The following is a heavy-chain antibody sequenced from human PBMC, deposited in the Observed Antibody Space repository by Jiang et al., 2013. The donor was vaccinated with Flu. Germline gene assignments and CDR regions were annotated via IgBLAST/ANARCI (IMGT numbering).Heavy chain of an antibody. J-gene: IGHJ6*02. Sequence: QTLSLTCAISGDSVSSNSAAWNWIRQSPSRGLEWLGRTYYRSKWYNDYAVSVKSRITINPDTSKNQFSLQLNSVTPEDTAVYYCARGTEPRIAAAGPRYGMDVWGQGTTVTVSS. V-gene: IGHV6-1*01. CDR1: GDSVSSNSAA. CDR2: TYYRSKWYN. D-gene: IGHD6-13*01. CDR3: ARGTEPRIAAAGPRYGMDV.